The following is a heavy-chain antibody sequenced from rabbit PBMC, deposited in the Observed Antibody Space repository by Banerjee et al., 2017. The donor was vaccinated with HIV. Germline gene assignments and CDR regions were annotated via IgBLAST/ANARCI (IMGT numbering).Heavy chain of an antibody. D-gene: IGHD4-1*01. CDR1: GFSFSNKYV. J-gene: IGHJ4*01. CDR3: ARDLSSSGWSDFAL. Sequence: QEQLEESGGDLVKPEGSLTLTCTASGFSFSNKYVMCWVRQAPGKGLEWIACINTSTGNTVYASWAKGRFTISKTSSTTVTLQMTSLTAADTATYFCARDLSSSGWSDFALWGPGTLVTVS. V-gene: IGHV1S45*01. CDR2: INTSTGNT.